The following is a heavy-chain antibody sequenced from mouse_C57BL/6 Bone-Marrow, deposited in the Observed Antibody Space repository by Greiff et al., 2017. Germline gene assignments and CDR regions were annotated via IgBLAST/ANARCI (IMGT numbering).Heavy chain of an antibody. CDR3: ARLGATFRYFEV. Sequence: QVQLQQSGAELVRPGTSVKVSCKASGYAFTNYLIEWVKQRPGQGLEWIGVINPGSGGTNYNEKFKGKATLTADKSSSTAYMQLSSLTSEDSAVYFCARLGATFRYFEVGGTGTTVTVSS. CDR2: INPGSGGT. J-gene: IGHJ1*03. CDR1: GYAFTNYL. D-gene: IGHD1-1*01. V-gene: IGHV1-54*01.